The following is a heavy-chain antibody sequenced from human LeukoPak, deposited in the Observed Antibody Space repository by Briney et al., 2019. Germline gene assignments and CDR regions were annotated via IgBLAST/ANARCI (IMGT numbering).Heavy chain of an antibody. CDR1: GFIFGDYG. J-gene: IGHJ3*02. V-gene: IGHV3-23*01. D-gene: IGHD3-22*01. CDR2: ISGSGGTT. Sequence: GGSLRLSCTASGFIFGDYGMSWVRQAPGKGLEWVSVISGSGGTTKYADSVEGRFTISRDNTQNMLYLEMHSLRVDDAAVYYCAKDRNDYDSIGSDAFHIWGQGTTVTVSS. CDR3: AKDRNDYDSIGSDAFHI.